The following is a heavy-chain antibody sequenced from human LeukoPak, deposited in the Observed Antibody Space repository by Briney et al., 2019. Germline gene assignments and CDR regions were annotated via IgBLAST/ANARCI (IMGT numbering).Heavy chain of an antibody. J-gene: IGHJ6*04. D-gene: IGHD6-6*01. Sequence: GGSLRLSCAASGFTFSSYWMHWVRQAPGEGLVWVSRINSDGSSTSYADSVKGRFTISRDNAKNTLYLQMSSLRAEDTAVYYCARDRPLTDYYYYGMDVWGKGTTVTVSS. V-gene: IGHV3-74*01. CDR3: ARDRPLTDYYYYGMDV. CDR2: INSDGSST. CDR1: GFTFSSYW.